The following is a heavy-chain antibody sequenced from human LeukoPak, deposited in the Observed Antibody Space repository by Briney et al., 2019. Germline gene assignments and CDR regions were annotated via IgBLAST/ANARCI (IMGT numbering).Heavy chain of an antibody. CDR3: ARLVQAYYYGSGSYYSYYYYYMDV. D-gene: IGHD3-10*01. V-gene: IGHV5-51*01. CDR1: GYSFTTYW. CDR2: IYPGDSDT. J-gene: IGHJ6*03. Sequence: GESLKISCKGSGYSFTTYWIGWVRQMPGKGLEWMGIIYPGDSDTRYSPSFQGQVTISADKSISTAYLQWSSLKASDTAMYYCARLVQAYYYGSGSYYSYYYYYMDVWGKGTTVTISS.